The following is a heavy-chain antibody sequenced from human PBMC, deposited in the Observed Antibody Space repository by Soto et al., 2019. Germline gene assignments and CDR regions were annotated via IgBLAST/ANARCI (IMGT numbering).Heavy chain of an antibody. CDR2: IYYSGST. J-gene: IGHJ6*02. Sequence: QVQLQESGPGLVKPSETLSLTCTVSGGSISSYYWSWIRQPPGKGLEWIGYIYYSGSTNYNPSLKSRVTISVDTSKNQFSLKLSSVTAADTAVYYCARHFPYGMDVWGQGTTVTVSS. CDR3: ARHFPYGMDV. V-gene: IGHV4-59*08. CDR1: GGSISSYY.